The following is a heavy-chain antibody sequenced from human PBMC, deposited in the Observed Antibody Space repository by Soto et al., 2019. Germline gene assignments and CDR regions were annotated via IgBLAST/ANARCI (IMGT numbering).Heavy chain of an antibody. CDR1: GFTFSSYA. D-gene: IGHD6-6*01. Sequence: GSLRLSCAASGFTFSSYAMHWVRQAPGKGLEWVAVISYDGSNKYYADSVKGRFTISRDNSKNTLYLQMNSLRAEDTAVYYCARDPTVTSIAAHFDYWGQGTQVTVSS. J-gene: IGHJ4*02. CDR3: ARDPTVTSIAAHFDY. CDR2: ISYDGSNK. V-gene: IGHV3-30-3*01.